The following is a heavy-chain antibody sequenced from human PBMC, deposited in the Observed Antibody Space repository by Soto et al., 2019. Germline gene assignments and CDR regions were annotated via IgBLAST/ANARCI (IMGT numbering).Heavy chain of an antibody. CDR3: VVPAADYYYYYYMDV. CDR1: GFTFSSYW. J-gene: IGHJ6*03. Sequence: GGSLRLSCAASGFTFSSYWMSWVRQAPGKGLEWVANIKQDGSEKYYVDSVKGRFTISRDNAKNSLYLQMNSLRAEDTAVYYCVVPAADYYYYYYMDVRGKGTTVTVSS. V-gene: IGHV3-7*01. CDR2: IKQDGSEK. D-gene: IGHD2-2*01.